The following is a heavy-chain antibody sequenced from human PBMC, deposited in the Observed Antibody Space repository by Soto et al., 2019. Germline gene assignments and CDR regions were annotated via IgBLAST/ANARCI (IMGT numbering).Heavy chain of an antibody. D-gene: IGHD1-26*01. CDR1: GGSISSSSYY. CDR3: ARHADGIVGATRWPYDY. CDR2: IYYSGST. V-gene: IGHV4-39*01. Sequence: SETLSLTCTVSGGSISSSSYYWGWIRQPPGKGLEWIGSIYYSGSTYYNPSLKSRVTISVDTSKNQFSLKLSSVTAADTAVYYCARHADGIVGATRWPYDYWGQGTLVTVSS. J-gene: IGHJ4*02.